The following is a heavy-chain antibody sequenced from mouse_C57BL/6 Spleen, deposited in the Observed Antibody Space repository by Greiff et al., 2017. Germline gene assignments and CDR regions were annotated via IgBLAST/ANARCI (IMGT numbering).Heavy chain of an antibody. V-gene: IGHV2-5*01. D-gene: IGHD2-5*01. J-gene: IGHJ1*03. CDR2: IWRGGST. CDR1: GFSLTSYG. CDR3: AKKDYSNRDWYFDV. Sequence: VQLQQSGPGLVQPSQSLSITCTVSGFSLTSYGVHWVRQSPGKGLEWLGVIWRGGSTDYNAAFMSRLSITKDNSKSQVFFKMNSLQADDTAIYYCAKKDYSNRDWYFDVWGTGTTVTVSS.